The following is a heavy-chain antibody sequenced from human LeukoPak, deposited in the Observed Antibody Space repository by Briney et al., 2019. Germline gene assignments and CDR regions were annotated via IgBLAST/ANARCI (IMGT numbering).Heavy chain of an antibody. CDR3: ARRRLAQESIRQGIDAFDV. Sequence: GESLKISCKDSGHSFTSYWIGWVRQMPGKGLEWMGIIYPGDSETRYSPSFQGQVTMAADKSISTAYLHLKASDTAIYYCARRRLAQESIRQGIDAFDVWGQGTVVTVSA. CDR2: IYPGDSET. J-gene: IGHJ3*01. V-gene: IGHV5-51*01. CDR1: GHSFTSYW. D-gene: IGHD3-16*01.